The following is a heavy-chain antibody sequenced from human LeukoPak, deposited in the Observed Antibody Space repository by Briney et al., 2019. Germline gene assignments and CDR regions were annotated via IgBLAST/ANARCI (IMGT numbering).Heavy chain of an antibody. D-gene: IGHD6-13*01. V-gene: IGHV5-51*01. CDR2: IYPDDCDT. J-gene: IGHJ4*02. CDR3: ARRGSSNWYFDY. Sequence: GESLKISCKSSGYRFTSYWIGWVPQMPGKGREWMGFIYPDDCDTIYSTSFQGQVTISADKSIHTAYLQWSTVKASDTAMYYCARRGSSNWYFDYGGQGTLVTVSS. CDR1: GYRFTSYW.